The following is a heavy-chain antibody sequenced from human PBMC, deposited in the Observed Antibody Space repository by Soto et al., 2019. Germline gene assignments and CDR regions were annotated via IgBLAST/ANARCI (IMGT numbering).Heavy chain of an antibody. CDR1: GFTFTNHW. CDR2: INGDGSTT. J-gene: IGHJ4*02. CDR3: ARGASSGPDY. V-gene: IGHV3-74*01. D-gene: IGHD3-22*01. Sequence: EVQLVESGGGLVQPGGSLRLSCAASGFTFTNHWMHWVRQAPGKGLVWVSRINGDGSTTSYADSVNGRFIISRNNASNIMYLHLNSLRAEDTAVYYCARGASSGPDYWGQGTLVTVSS.